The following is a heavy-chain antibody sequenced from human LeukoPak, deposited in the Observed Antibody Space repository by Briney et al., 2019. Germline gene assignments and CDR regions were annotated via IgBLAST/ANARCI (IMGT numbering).Heavy chain of an antibody. CDR2: IIPIFGIA. Sequence: SVKVSCKASGGTFSSYAISWVRQAPGQGLEWMGRIIPIFGIANYVQKFQGRVTITADKSTSTAYMELSSLRSEDTAVYYCARSRDTAMVLSYWGQGTLVTVSS. CDR1: GGTFSSYA. V-gene: IGHV1-69*04. D-gene: IGHD5-18*01. CDR3: ARSRDTAMVLSY. J-gene: IGHJ4*02.